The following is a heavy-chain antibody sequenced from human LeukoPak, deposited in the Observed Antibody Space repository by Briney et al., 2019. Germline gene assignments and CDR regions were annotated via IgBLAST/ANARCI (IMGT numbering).Heavy chain of an antibody. CDR1: GGSISTYY. CDR3: ARDSAPSDWNYDY. J-gene: IGHJ4*02. V-gene: IGHV4-4*07. CDR2: IYTSGTT. Sequence: PSETLSLTCTISGGSISTYYWSWIRQPAGKGLEWIGRIYTSGTTNYNPSLKSRLTMSVDTSKNQFSLKLSSVTAADTAVYYCARDSAPSDWNYDYWGQGTLVTVSS. D-gene: IGHD1-7*01.